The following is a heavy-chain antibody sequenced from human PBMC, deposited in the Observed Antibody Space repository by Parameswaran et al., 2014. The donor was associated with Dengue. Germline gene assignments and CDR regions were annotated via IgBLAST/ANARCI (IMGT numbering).Heavy chain of an antibody. D-gene: IGHD1-7*01. CDR3: ARDLGRVQELSWGYYFDY. V-gene: IGHV1-46*01. J-gene: IGHJ4*02. Sequence: WVRQAPGQGLEWMGIVNPSAGGTYCAQNFQGRLTMTRDTSTNTVYMELSSLRSEDTAMYYCARDLGRVQELSWGYYFDYWGQGTLVTVSS. CDR2: VNPSAGGT.